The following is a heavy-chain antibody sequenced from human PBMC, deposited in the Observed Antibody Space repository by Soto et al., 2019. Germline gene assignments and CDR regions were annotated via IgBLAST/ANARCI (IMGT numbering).Heavy chain of an antibody. Sequence: PGGSLRLSCAASGFTFSSYSMNWVRQAPGKGLEWVSSISSSSSYIYYADSVKGRFTISRDNAKNSLYLQMNSLRAEDTAVYYCARARGDYDNYYYYGMDVWGQGTTVTVSS. J-gene: IGHJ6*02. CDR1: GFTFSSYS. CDR2: ISSSSSYI. D-gene: IGHD3-9*01. V-gene: IGHV3-21*01. CDR3: ARARGDYDNYYYYGMDV.